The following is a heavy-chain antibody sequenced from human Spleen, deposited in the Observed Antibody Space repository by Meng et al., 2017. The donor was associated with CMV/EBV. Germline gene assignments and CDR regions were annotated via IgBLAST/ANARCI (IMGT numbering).Heavy chain of an antibody. CDR3: AREYYYDSSGYYLDAFDI. CDR2: IYSGGST. V-gene: IGHV3-53*01. J-gene: IGHJ3*02. D-gene: IGHD3-22*01. Sequence: GESLKISCAASGFTVSSNYMSWVRQAPGKGLEWVSVIYSGGSTYYADSVKGRFTISRDNSKNTLYLQMNSLRAEDTAVYYCAREYYYDSSGYYLDAFDIWGQGTMVTVSS. CDR1: GFTVSSNY.